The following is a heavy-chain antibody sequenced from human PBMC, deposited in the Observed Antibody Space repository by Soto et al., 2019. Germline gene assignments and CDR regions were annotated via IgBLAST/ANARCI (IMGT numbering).Heavy chain of an antibody. J-gene: IGHJ4*02. CDR1: GGTFSSYT. CDR3: ARGGGRSGWSDY. D-gene: IGHD6-19*01. V-gene: IGHV1-69*02. CDR2: IIPILGIA. Sequence: QVQLVQSGAEVKKPGSSVKVSCKASGGTFSSYTISWVRQAPGQGLEWMGRIIPILGIANYAQKFQGRVTITANKSTSTAYMELSSLRSEDTAVYYGARGGGRSGWSDYWGQGTLVTVSS.